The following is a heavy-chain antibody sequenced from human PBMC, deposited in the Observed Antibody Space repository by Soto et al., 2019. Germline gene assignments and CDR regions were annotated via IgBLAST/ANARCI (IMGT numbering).Heavy chain of an antibody. V-gene: IGHV4-39*01. CDR3: ARGITIFGVVRENWFDP. D-gene: IGHD3-3*01. CDR1: GGSISSSSYY. J-gene: IGHJ5*02. CDR2: IYYSGST. Sequence: QLQLQESGPGLVKPSETLSLTCTVSGGSISSSSYYWGWIRQPPGKGLEWIGSIYYSGSTYYNPSLKSRVTMSVDTSKNPFSLELSSVTAADTAVYYCARGITIFGVVRENWFDPWGQGTLVTVSS.